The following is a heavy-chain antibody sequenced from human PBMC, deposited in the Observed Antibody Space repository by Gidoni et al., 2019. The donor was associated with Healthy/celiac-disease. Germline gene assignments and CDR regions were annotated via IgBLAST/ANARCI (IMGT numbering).Heavy chain of an antibody. CDR2: IWYDGSNK. V-gene: IGHV3-33*01. CDR1: GVTFSSYG. J-gene: IGHJ6*02. Sequence: QVQLVESGGGVVQPGRSLRRSCAASGVTFSSYGMHWVRQAPGKGLAWVAVIWYDGSNKYYADSVKGRFTISRDNSKNTLYLQMNSLRAEDTAVYYCARGSNYDILTGYYISYYGMDVWGQGTTVTVSS. D-gene: IGHD3-9*01. CDR3: ARGSNYDILTGYYISYYGMDV.